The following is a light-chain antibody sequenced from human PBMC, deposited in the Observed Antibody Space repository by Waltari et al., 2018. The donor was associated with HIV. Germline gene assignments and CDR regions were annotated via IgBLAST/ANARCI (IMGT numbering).Light chain of an antibody. CDR1: TSRVGSYTL. J-gene: IGLJ2*01. CDR2: EVT. V-gene: IGLV2-23*02. Sequence: QSALTQPASVSGSPGQSLPISCTGTTSRVGSYTLVAWYQHHPHKAPHGVIYEVTKRPSGVSNRFSGSKSGNTASLTISGLQAEDESDYYCCSYAGSRGVVFGGGTKLTVL. CDR3: CSYAGSRGVV.